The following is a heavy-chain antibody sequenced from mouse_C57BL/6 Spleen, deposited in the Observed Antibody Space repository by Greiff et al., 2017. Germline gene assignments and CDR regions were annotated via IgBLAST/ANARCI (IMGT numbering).Heavy chain of an antibody. J-gene: IGHJ2*01. CDR2: INPSSGYT. D-gene: IGHD1-1*01. Sequence: QVQLQQSGAELARPGASVKMSCKASGYTFTSYTMHWVKQRPGQGLEWIGYINPSSGYTKYNQKFKDKATLTADKSSSTAYMQLSSLTSEDSAVYDCEREGAVSSYGDYWGEGTTLTVSS. CDR1: GYTFTSYT. V-gene: IGHV1-4*01. CDR3: EREGAVSSYGDY.